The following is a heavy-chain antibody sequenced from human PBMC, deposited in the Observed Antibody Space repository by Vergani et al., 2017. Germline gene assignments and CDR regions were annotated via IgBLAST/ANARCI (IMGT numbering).Heavy chain of an antibody. V-gene: IGHV3-11*06. D-gene: IGHD2-15*01. CDR2: ISSSSGYP. Sequence: QVQLVESGGGLVKPGGSLRLSCAASAFSFSDYYMSWIRQAPGKGLEWVSYISSSSGYPNYADSVKGRFTISRDNAKNSLFLQMNSLRVEDTAVYYCARGQPQAGSPTPDGDYWGQGTLVTVSS. CDR3: ARGQPQAGSPTPDGDY. J-gene: IGHJ4*02. CDR1: AFSFSDYY.